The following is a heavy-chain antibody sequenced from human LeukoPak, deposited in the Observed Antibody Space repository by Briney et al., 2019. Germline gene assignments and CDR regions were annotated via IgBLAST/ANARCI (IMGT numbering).Heavy chain of an antibody. CDR2: MNPNSGNT. D-gene: IGHD3-16*01. CDR3: ARGQMTFDY. CDR1: GGTFSSYA. V-gene: IGHV1-8*02. Sequence: ASVKVSCKASGGTFSSYAINWVRQATGQGLEWMGWMNPNSGNTGYAQKFQGRVTMTRNTSISTAYMELSSLRSEDTAVYYCARGQMTFDYWGQGTLVTVSS. J-gene: IGHJ4*02.